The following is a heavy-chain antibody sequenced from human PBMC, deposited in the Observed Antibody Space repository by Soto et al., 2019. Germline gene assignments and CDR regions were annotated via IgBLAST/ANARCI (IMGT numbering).Heavy chain of an antibody. V-gene: IGHV2-5*02. Sequence: SGPTLVKPTQTLTLTCTFSGFSLSTSGVGVGWIRQPPGKALEWLALIYWDDDKRYSPSLKSRLTITKDTSKNQVVLTMTNMDPVDTATYYCAHSLPGDLLLWFGELSLGAFDIWGQGTMVTVSS. CDR3: AHSLPGDLLLWFGELSLGAFDI. J-gene: IGHJ3*02. CDR1: GFSLSTSGVG. CDR2: IYWDDDK. D-gene: IGHD3-10*01.